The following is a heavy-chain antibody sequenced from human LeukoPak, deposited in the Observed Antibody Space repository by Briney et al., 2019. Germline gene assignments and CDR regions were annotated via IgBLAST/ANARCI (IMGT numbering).Heavy chain of an antibody. J-gene: IGHJ4*02. Sequence: GGSLRLSCAASGFTFSSYAMSWVRQAPGKGLEWVSAISGSGGSTYYADSVKGRFTISRDNSKSTLYLQMNSLRAEDTAVYYCAKDIASSGYYYATLDYWGQGTLVTVSS. V-gene: IGHV3-23*01. CDR1: GFTFSSYA. D-gene: IGHD3-22*01. CDR3: AKDIASSGYYYATLDY. CDR2: ISGSGGST.